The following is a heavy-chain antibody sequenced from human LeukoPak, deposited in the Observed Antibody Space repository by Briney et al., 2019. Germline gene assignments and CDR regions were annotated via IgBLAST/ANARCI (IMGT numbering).Heavy chain of an antibody. CDR2: IYYSGST. CDR3: ARRGNWGFFDY. V-gene: IGHV4-39*07. CDR1: GGSISSSSYY. Sequence: SETLSLTCTVSGGSISSSSYYWGWIRQPPGKGLEWIGSIYYSGSTYYNPSLKSRVSISVDTSKNQFSLKLTSVTAADTAVYYCARRGNWGFFDYWGQGILVSVSS. D-gene: IGHD7-27*01. J-gene: IGHJ4*02.